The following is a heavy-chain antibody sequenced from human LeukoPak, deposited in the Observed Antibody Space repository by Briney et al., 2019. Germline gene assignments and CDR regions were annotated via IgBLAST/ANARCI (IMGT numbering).Heavy chain of an antibody. CDR2: IYTSGST. CDR3: ARVDCSSTSCYSYFDY. V-gene: IGHV4-4*07. CDR1: GGSISSYY. D-gene: IGHD2-2*02. Sequence: MPSETLSLTCTVSGGSISSYYWSWIRQPAGKGLEWIRRIYTSGSTNYNPSLKSRVTMSVDTSKNQFSLELSSVTAADTAVYYCARVDCSSTSCYSYFDYWGQGTLVTVSS. J-gene: IGHJ4*02.